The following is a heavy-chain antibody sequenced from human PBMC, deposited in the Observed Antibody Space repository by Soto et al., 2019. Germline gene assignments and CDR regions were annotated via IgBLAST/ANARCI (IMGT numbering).Heavy chain of an antibody. J-gene: IGHJ6*03. CDR3: ARVPRGSRYFSYLDV. Sequence: QVQLVQSGAEVKKPGASVKVSCKASGDTFTGDEITWVRQATGQGLEWMGWMNLNGGNTGYAQTFQGRVSMTGNPSIRTAYMEPSSLRSEGTAVYYCARVPRGSRYFSYLDVWGKGTTVIVSS. D-gene: IGHD3-16*01. CDR1: GDTFTGDE. CDR2: MNLNGGNT. V-gene: IGHV1-8*01.